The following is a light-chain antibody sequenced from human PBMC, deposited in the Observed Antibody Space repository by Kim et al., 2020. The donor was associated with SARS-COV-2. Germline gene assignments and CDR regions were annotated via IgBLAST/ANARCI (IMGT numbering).Light chain of an antibody. CDR3: GTWDSSLSAGV. J-gene: IGLJ3*02. CDR2: DNN. Sequence: GHKVTISCSGSRPNIGNNYVSWYQQLPGTAPKLLIYDNNKRPSGIPDRFSGSKSGTSATLGITGLQTGDEADYYCGTWDSSLSAGVFGGGTQLTVL. CDR1: RPNIGNNY. V-gene: IGLV1-51*01.